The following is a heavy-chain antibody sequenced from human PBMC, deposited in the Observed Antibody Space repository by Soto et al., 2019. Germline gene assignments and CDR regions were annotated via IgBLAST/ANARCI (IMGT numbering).Heavy chain of an antibody. D-gene: IGHD3-9*01. CDR2: IYWDDSK. CDR1: GFSLSTSGVG. CDR3: AHQGPEDWPLDY. Sequence: QITLKESGPTLVRPTQTLTLTCAFSGFSLSTSGVGVGWIRQPPGKALEWLAVIYWDDSKHYSPSLRSRLTITKDTAKNQVVLTMTHMDPMDTGTYYCAHQGPEDWPLDYWGQGTLVTVSS. V-gene: IGHV2-5*02. J-gene: IGHJ4*02.